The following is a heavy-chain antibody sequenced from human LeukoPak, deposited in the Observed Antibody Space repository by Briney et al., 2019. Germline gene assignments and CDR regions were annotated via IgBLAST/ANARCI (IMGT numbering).Heavy chain of an antibody. CDR2: ISPYNVDT. CDR1: GYTFTKYA. J-gene: IGHJ6*03. V-gene: IGHV1-18*01. CDR3: AREESQEVTYYDVLTGETSNSYYYYYMDV. D-gene: IGHD3-9*01. Sequence: ASVKVSCKASGYTFTKYAISWVRQAPGQGLEWMGWISPYNVDTNYPHKLQGRVTMTADTSTSTASMGLRSLRSDDTAVYYCAREESQEVTYYDVLTGETSNSYYYYYMDVWGKGTTVTVSS.